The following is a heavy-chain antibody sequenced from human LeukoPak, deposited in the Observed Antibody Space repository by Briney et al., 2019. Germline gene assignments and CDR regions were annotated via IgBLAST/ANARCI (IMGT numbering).Heavy chain of an antibody. CDR2: MNPNSGNT. CDR1: GYTFTSYD. Sequence: ASVKVSCKASGYTFTSYDINWVRQATGQGLEWMGWMNPNSGNTGYAQKFQGRVTMTRNTSISTAYMELSSLRSEDTAVYYCARGIPPYITIFGALHDYWGQGTLVTVSS. J-gene: IGHJ4*02. V-gene: IGHV1-8*01. D-gene: IGHD3-3*01. CDR3: ARGIPPYITIFGALHDY.